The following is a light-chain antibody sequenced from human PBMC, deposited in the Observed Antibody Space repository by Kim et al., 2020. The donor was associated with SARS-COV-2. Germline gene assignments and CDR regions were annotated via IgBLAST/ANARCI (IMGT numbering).Light chain of an antibody. Sequence: GKSVTVSWTGTSSDVGGYNYVSWYQQHPGKAPKRMIYEGSKRPSGVPDRFSGSKSGNTAYLTVSGLQAEDEADYYCSSYAGSNNLVFGGGTQLTVL. CDR3: SSYAGSNNLV. CDR2: EGS. CDR1: SSDVGGYNY. V-gene: IGLV2-8*01. J-gene: IGLJ2*01.